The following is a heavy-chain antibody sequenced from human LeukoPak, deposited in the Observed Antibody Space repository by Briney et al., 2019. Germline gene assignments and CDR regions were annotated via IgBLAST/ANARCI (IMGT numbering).Heavy chain of an antibody. Sequence: SETLSLTCAAKGVSVSGYHWSWIRQSPGKGLEWVGEINRRGNTYYNPPLKSRFSISIDASKNQFALKLRSVTAADTAVYYCRLTYYYVTAGYWPLDDWGQGALATVSS. CDR1: GVSVSGYH. D-gene: IGHD3-10*02. CDR3: RLTYYYVTAGYWPLDD. J-gene: IGHJ4*02. CDR2: INRRGNT. V-gene: IGHV4-34*01.